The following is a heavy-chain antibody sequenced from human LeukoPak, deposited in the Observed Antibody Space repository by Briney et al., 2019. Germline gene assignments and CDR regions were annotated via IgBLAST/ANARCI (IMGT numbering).Heavy chain of an antibody. J-gene: IGHJ3*02. CDR1: DGSINSYY. D-gene: IGHD4-17*01. CDR2: IHSSGAT. CDR3: ARDLVTVTKGFDI. V-gene: IGHV4-59*01. Sequence: SETLSLTCSVSDGSINSYYWSWIRQPPGKGLEWIGYIHSSGATHYNPSLKSRVTTSLDTSKNQFSLKLSSVTAADTAVYYCARDLVTVTKGFDIWGQGTMVSVSS.